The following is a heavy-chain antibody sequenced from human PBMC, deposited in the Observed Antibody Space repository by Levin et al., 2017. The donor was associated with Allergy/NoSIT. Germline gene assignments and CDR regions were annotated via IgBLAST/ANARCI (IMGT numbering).Heavy chain of an antibody. J-gene: IGHJ3*02. CDR2: IYYSGST. CDR1: GGSISSSSYY. D-gene: IGHD5-12*01. CDR3: AGLLEVDIVATLQDMGNDAFDI. V-gene: IGHV4-39*01. Sequence: PSETLSLTCTVSGGSISSSSYYWGWIRQPPGKGLEWIGSIYYSGSTYYNPSLKSRVTISVDTSKNQFSLKLSSVTAADTAVYYCAGLLEVDIVATLQDMGNDAFDIWGQGTMVTVSS.